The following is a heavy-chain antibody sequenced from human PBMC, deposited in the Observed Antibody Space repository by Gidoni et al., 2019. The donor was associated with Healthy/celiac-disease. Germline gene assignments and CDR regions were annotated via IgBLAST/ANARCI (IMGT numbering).Heavy chain of an antibody. CDR3: ARDSPDHYYDSSGYYPKYYYGMDV. CDR2: IKQDGSEK. Sequence: EVQLVASGGGLVQPGGSLRLSCAASGFTFSSYWMRWVRPAPGKGLEWVANIKQDGSEKSYVDSVKGRFTISRDNAKNSLYLQMNSLRAEDTAVYYCARDSPDHYYDSSGYYPKYYYGMDVWGQGTTVTVSS. D-gene: IGHD3-22*01. J-gene: IGHJ6*02. V-gene: IGHV3-7*01. CDR1: GFTFSSYW.